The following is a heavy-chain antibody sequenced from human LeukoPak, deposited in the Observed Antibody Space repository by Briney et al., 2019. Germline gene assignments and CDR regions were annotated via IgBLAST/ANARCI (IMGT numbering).Heavy chain of an antibody. J-gene: IGHJ4*02. CDR2: ISYDGSNK. Sequence: GGSLRLSCAASGFTFSSYGMHWVRQAPGKGLEWVAVISYDGSNKYYADSVKGRFTISRDNSKNTLYLQMNSLRAEDTAVYYCAKGKYGYSSASDYWGQGTLVTVSS. D-gene: IGHD5-18*01. CDR1: GFTFSSYG. CDR3: AKGKYGYSSASDY. V-gene: IGHV3-30*18.